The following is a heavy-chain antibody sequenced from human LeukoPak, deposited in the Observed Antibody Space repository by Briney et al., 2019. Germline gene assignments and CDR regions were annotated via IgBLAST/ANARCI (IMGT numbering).Heavy chain of an antibody. J-gene: IGHJ4*02. CDR3: ARDGREFGESPNLDY. CDR1: GYTFTGYY. D-gene: IGHD3-10*01. Sequence: GASVKVSCKASGYTFTGYYMHWVRQAPGQGLEWMGRINPNSGGTSYAQKFQGRVTMTRDTSISTAYMELSRLRSDDTAVYYCARDGREFGESPNLDYWGQGTLVTVSS. V-gene: IGHV1-2*06. CDR2: INPNSGGT.